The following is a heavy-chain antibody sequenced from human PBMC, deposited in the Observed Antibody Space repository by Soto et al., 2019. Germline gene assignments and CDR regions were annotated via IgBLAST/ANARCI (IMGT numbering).Heavy chain of an antibody. CDR2: ISGSGAST. CDR1: GFTFGSYA. CDR3: ASDPYDSSGYYHVRNDY. V-gene: IGHV3-23*01. Sequence: GGSLRLSCAASGFTFGSYAMSWVRQAPGKGLEWVSSISGSGASTYYADSVKGRFTISRDNSRNTLYLQMNSLRAEDTAVYYCASDPYDSSGYYHVRNDYWGQGTLVTVSS. J-gene: IGHJ4*02. D-gene: IGHD3-22*01.